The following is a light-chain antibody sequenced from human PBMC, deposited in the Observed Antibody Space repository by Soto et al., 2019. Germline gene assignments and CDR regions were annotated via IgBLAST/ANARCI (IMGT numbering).Light chain of an antibody. V-gene: IGKV1-5*03. CDR3: QHWNDYSWT. Sequence: DINMTQSPSTLSASVGDRVTITCRASQSISIWLAWYQQKPGKAPNLLIYKTSSLETGVPSRFSGSESGTEFALTISSLQPDDFATYYCQHWNDYSWTFGQGTKVEVK. CDR1: QSISIW. CDR2: KTS. J-gene: IGKJ1*01.